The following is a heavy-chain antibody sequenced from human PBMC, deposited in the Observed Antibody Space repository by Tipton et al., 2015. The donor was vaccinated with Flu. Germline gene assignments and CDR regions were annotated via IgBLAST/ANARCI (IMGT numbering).Heavy chain of an antibody. CDR1: GGSISSYY. Sequence: TLSLTCTVSGGSISSYYWSWIRQPPGKGLEWIGYIYYSGSTNYNPSLKSRVTISVDTSKNQFSLKLSSVTAADTAVYYCARDLGEYNLVWGRGGAFDIWGQGTMVTVSS. J-gene: IGHJ3*02. V-gene: IGHV4-59*01. D-gene: IGHD3-16*01. CDR3: ARDLGEYNLVWGRGGAFDI. CDR2: IYYSGST.